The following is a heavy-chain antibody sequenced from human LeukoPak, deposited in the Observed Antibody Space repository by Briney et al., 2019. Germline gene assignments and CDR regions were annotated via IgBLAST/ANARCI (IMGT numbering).Heavy chain of an antibody. CDR2: IYESGSA. CDR3: ARDSGYSLLGDY. V-gene: IGHV4-39*02. CDR1: GGSISSSFNY. Sequence: SETLSLTCTVSGGSISSSFNYWAWIRQPPGKGLEWIGSIYESGSAYYNPSLKSRITMSVDTSENQFSLKPTSVTAADTAVYYCARDSGYSLLGDYWGQGTLVTVSS. D-gene: IGHD2-15*01. J-gene: IGHJ4*02.